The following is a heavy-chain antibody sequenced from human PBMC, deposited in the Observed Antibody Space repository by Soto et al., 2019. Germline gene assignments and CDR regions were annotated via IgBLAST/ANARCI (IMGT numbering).Heavy chain of an antibody. CDR2: IWYDGSNK. J-gene: IGHJ6*02. D-gene: IGHD1-1*01. CDR3: ARDHNSPVDYYYYGMDV. V-gene: IGHV3-33*01. CDR1: GFTFSSYG. Sequence: GGSLRLSCAASGFTFSSYGMHWVRQAPGKGLEWVAVIWYDGSNKYYADSVKGRFTISRDNSKNTLYLQMNSLRAEDTAVYYCARDHNSPVDYYYYGMDVWGQGTTVTVSS.